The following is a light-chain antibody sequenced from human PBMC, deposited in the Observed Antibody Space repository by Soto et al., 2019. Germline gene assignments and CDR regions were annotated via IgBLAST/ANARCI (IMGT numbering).Light chain of an antibody. Sequence: EIVMTQSPATLSVPPGERATLSCRASQSVSSNLAWYQQKPGQAPRLLIYGASTRATGIPARFSGSGSGTEFTLTISSLQSEDFAVYYCQQYNNWPPRTFGQGTKVDI. V-gene: IGKV3-15*01. J-gene: IGKJ1*01. CDR2: GAS. CDR3: QQYNNWPPRT. CDR1: QSVSSN.